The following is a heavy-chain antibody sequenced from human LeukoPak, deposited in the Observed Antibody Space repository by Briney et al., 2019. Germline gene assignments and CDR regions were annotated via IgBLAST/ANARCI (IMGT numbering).Heavy chain of an antibody. CDR3: AKERDTAMVTIDY. CDR1: GFTFSSYG. Sequence: SGGSLRLSCAASGFTFSSYGMHWVRQAPGKGLEWVAFIRYDGSNKYYADSVKGRFTISRDNSKNTLYLQMNSLRADDTAVYYCAKERDTAMVTIDYWGQGTLVTVSS. CDR2: IRYDGSNK. D-gene: IGHD5-18*01. V-gene: IGHV3-30*02. J-gene: IGHJ4*02.